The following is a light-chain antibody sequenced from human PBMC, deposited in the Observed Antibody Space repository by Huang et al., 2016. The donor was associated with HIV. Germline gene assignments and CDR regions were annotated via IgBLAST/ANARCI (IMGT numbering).Light chain of an antibody. CDR3: QQRSNWPPLT. J-gene: IGKJ4*01. CDR2: HAS. V-gene: IGKV3-11*01. CDR1: QSISTS. Sequence: EIVLTQSPVTLSLSPGDRATLSCRASQSISTSLAWYQQRPGQAPRLLIYHASNRAAGIPARFSGSESGTDFTLTISNLEPEDFAVYYCQQRSNWPPLTFGGGTKVEIK.